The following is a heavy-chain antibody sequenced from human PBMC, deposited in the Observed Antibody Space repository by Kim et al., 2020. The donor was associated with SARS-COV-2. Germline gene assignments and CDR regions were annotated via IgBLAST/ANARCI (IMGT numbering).Heavy chain of an antibody. CDR2: IYYSGST. CDR1: GGSISSYY. Sequence: SETLSLTCTVSGGSISSYYWSWIRQPPGKGLEWIGYIYYSGSTNYNPSLKSRVTISVDTSKNQFSLKLSSVTAADTAVYYCASSKIWFGELSFDYWGQGTLVTVSS. CDR3: ASSKIWFGELSFDY. D-gene: IGHD3-10*01. V-gene: IGHV4-59*01. J-gene: IGHJ4*02.